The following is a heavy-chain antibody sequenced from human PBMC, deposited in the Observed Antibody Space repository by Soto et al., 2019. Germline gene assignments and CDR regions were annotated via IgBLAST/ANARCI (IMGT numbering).Heavy chain of an antibody. CDR2: IYPGDSDT. J-gene: IGHJ6*02. D-gene: IGHD2-2*01. V-gene: IGHV5-51*01. Sequence: GESLKISCKGSGYSLTIYWIGWVRQMPGKGLEWMGIIYPGDSDTRYSPSFQGQVTISADKSISTAYLQWSSLKASDTAMYYCARGAVVVPAATTQYYYYYGMDVWGQGTTVTVSS. CDR3: ARGAVVVPAATTQYYYYYGMDV. CDR1: GYSLTIYW.